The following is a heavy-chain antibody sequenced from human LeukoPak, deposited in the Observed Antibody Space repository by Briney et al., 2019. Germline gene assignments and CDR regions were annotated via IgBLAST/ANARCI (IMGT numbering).Heavy chain of an antibody. Sequence: GGSLRLSCAASGFTFDDYAMHWVRQAPGKGLEWVSGINWNSGSIGYADSVKGRFTISRDNAKNSLYLQMNSLRAEDTALYYCAKDTGFHYYYGMDVWGQGTTATVSS. CDR1: GFTFDDYA. CDR3: AKDTGFHYYYGMDV. D-gene: IGHD3-10*01. V-gene: IGHV3-9*01. J-gene: IGHJ6*02. CDR2: INWNSGSI.